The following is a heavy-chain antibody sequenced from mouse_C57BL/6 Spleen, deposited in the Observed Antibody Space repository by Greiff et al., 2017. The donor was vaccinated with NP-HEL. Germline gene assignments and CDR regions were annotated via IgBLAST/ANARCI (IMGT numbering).Heavy chain of an antibody. CDR1: GYAFTNYL. CDR2: INPGSGGT. Sequence: VKLQESGAELVRPGTSVKVSCKASGYAFTNYLIEWVKQRPGQGLEWIGVINPGSGGTNYNEKFKGKATLTADKSSSTAYMQLSSLTSEDSAVYFCARSGNYYPNYWGQGTTLTVSS. V-gene: IGHV1-54*01. CDR3: ARSGNYYPNY. D-gene: IGHD1-1*01. J-gene: IGHJ2*01.